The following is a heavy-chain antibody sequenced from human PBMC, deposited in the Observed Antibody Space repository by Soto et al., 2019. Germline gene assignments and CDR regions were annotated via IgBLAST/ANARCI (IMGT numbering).Heavy chain of an antibody. V-gene: IGHV1-18*01. CDR3: ARDLATVTTNDAFDI. CDR2: ISAYNGNT. D-gene: IGHD4-17*01. Sequence: GASVKVSCKASGYTFTSYGISWVRQAPGQGLEWMGWISAYNGNTNYAQKLQGRVTMTTDTSTSTAYMELRSLRSEDTAVYYCARDLATVTTNDAFDIWGQGTMVTVSS. J-gene: IGHJ3*02. CDR1: GYTFTSYG.